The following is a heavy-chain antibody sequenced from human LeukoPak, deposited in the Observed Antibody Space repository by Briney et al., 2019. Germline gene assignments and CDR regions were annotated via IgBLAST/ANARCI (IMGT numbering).Heavy chain of an antibody. CDR3: ARVHYYGSGLSSYFDY. D-gene: IGHD3-10*01. Sequence: SETLSLTCTVSGGSISSYYWSWIRQPPGKGLEWIGYIHNSGTTKYNPSLKSRVTISVDTSKNQFSLKLSSVTAADTAMYYCARVHYYGSGLSSYFDYWGQGTLVTVSS. V-gene: IGHV4-59*01. J-gene: IGHJ4*02. CDR1: GGSISSYY. CDR2: IHNSGTT.